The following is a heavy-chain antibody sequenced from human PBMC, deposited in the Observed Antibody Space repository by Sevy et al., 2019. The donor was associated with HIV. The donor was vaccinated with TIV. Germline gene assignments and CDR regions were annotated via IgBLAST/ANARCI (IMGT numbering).Heavy chain of an antibody. CDR2: IYYSGST. V-gene: IGHV4-59*01. Sequence: SETLYLTCTVSGGSISSYYWSWIRQPPGKGLEWIGYIYYSGSTNYNPSLKSRVTISVDTSKNQFSLKLSSVTAADTAVYYCARMTVKWLVLWGQGTLVTVSS. J-gene: IGHJ4*02. D-gene: IGHD6-19*01. CDR3: ARMTVKWLVL. CDR1: GGSISSYY.